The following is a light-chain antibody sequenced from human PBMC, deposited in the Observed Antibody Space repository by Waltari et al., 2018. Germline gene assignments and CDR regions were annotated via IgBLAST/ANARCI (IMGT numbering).Light chain of an antibody. CDR2: GAS. V-gene: IGKV3D-15*01. CDR3: QHYDHGPPIT. Sequence: DIFMTQSPATLSVSAGERATPSCRASQSISTDLAWYQQKPGQAPRHLIYGASIRATGIPARFSGSGSGTEFTLTISSLQSEDFAVYYCQHYDHGPPITFGQGTRLEIK. CDR1: QSISTD. J-gene: IGKJ5*01.